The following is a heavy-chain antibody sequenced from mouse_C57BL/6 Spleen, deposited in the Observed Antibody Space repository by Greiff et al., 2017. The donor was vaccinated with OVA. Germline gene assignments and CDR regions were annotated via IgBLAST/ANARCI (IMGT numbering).Heavy chain of an antibody. J-gene: IGHJ2*01. CDR1: GYSFTGYY. CDR2: INPSTGGT. D-gene: IGHD4-1*01. CDR3: ASHWDY. Sequence: VQLQQSGPELVKPGASVKISCKASGYSFTGYYMNWVKQSPEKSLEWIGEINPSTGGTTYNQKFKAKATLTVDKSSSTAYMQLKSLTSEDSAVYYCASHWDYWGQGTTLTVSS. V-gene: IGHV1-42*01.